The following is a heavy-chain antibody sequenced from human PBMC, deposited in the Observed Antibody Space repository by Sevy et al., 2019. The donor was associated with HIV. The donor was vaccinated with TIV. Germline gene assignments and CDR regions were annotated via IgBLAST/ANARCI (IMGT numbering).Heavy chain of an antibody. V-gene: IGHV4-59*12. Sequence: SETLSLTCSVSGDSINNFYWAWIRQPPGKGLEWIGYISYSGTTNYSPSLKSRVDISIDTSMKQYSLNLKPVTAAGTAVNYCARFRWDVVDIPGATPGCYFDSWGQGTLVTVSS. CDR1: GDSINNFY. J-gene: IGHJ4*02. D-gene: IGHD2-2*02. CDR2: ISYSGTT. CDR3: ARFRWDVVDIPGATPGCYFDS.